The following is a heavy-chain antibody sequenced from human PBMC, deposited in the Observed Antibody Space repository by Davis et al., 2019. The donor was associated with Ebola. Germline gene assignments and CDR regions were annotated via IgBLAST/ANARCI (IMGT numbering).Heavy chain of an antibody. J-gene: IGHJ4*02. CDR3: AMGGQTYDY. Sequence: GGSLRLSCAASKFTLSSYWMSWVRQAPGKGLEWVATIENDGSKKYYMDSVKGRFTISRDNSKNTLYLQMNSLRAEDTAVYYCAMGGQTYDYWGQGTLVTVSS. D-gene: IGHD1-26*01. CDR1: KFTLSSYW. CDR2: IENDGSKK. V-gene: IGHV3-7*03.